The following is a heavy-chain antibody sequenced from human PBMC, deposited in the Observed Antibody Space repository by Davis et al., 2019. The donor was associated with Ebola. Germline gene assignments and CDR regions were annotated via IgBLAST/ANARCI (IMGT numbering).Heavy chain of an antibody. CDR2: ISHSGGT. Sequence: MPSETLSLTCAVYGGSFSGHYWTWIRQPPGKGLEWIGEISHSGGTNYNPSLKSRLTISVDTSKNQFSLKLSSVTAADTAVYYCARGRRYCSSTSCYYYFDYWGQGTLVTVSS. J-gene: IGHJ4*02. D-gene: IGHD2-2*01. V-gene: IGHV4-34*01. CDR3: ARGRRYCSSTSCYYYFDY. CDR1: GGSFSGHY.